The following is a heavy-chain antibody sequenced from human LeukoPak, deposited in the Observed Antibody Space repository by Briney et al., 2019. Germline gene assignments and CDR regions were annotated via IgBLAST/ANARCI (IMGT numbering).Heavy chain of an antibody. J-gene: IGHJ5*02. D-gene: IGHD2-15*01. CDR1: GGSFSGYY. CDR2: INHSGST. Sequence: SETLSLTCAVYGGSFSGYYWSWIRQPPGKGLGWIGEINHSGSTNYNPSLKSRVTISVDTSKNQFSLKLSSVTAADTAVYYCARKTRAANRYNWFDPWGQGTLVTVSS. V-gene: IGHV4-34*01. CDR3: ARKTRAANRYNWFDP.